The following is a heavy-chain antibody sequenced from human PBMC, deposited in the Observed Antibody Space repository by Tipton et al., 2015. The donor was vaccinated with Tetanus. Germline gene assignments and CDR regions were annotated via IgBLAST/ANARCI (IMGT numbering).Heavy chain of an antibody. CDR1: GLSFSNAW. CDR3: ALDGRLPR. CDR2: IKSKTDGVTT. V-gene: IGHV3-15*01. J-gene: IGHJ3*01. D-gene: IGHD6-25*01. Sequence: SLRLSCAASGLSFSNAWMTWVRQAPEKGLDWVGRIKSKTDGVTTDSAAHVNGRFSSSRDDSRDTVFLQMNSLRAEDSAIYYCALDGRLPRWGQGSMVPVSS.